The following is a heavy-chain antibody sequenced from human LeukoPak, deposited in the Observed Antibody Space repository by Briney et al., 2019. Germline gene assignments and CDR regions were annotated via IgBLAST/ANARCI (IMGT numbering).Heavy chain of an antibody. CDR2: INSDGSAT. D-gene: IGHD5-18*01. Sequence: GGSLRLSCAASGFTFSDYWMHWVRQAPGKGLVWVSRINSDGSATTYADSVEGRFTISRDNAKNTVYLQMNSLRAEDTAVYYCARVIVQLPDYWGQGTLVTVSS. J-gene: IGHJ4*02. V-gene: IGHV3-74*01. CDR1: GFTFSDYW. CDR3: ARVIVQLPDY.